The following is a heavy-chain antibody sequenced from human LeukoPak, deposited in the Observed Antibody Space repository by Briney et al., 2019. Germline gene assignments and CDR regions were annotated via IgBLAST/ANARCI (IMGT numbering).Heavy chain of an antibody. CDR1: GFTFSTFA. J-gene: IGHJ2*01. Sequence: GGSLRLSCEASGFTFSTFAMIWVRQPPGKGLEWVSSIFPSGGEIHYADSVRGRFTISRDNSKSTLSLQMNSLRAEDTAIYYCAKDPSTFLTTGWYFDLWGRGTLVTVSS. D-gene: IGHD4-17*01. CDR3: AKDPSTFLTTGWYFDL. V-gene: IGHV3-23*01. CDR2: IFPSGGEI.